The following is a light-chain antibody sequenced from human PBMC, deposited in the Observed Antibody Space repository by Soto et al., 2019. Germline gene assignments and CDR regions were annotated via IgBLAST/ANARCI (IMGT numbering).Light chain of an antibody. CDR2: GAS. CDR3: QQHNSYSQA. Sequence: DIEMTQSPPTLSASVGDRATISCRASQGIRRYLAWYQQMPGQAPKLLIYGASTWHSGVPARFSGSGSGTEFTLTISSLQSDDFGTYFCQQHNSYSQAFGQGTKVEIK. J-gene: IGKJ1*01. CDR1: QGIRRY. V-gene: IGKV1-5*01.